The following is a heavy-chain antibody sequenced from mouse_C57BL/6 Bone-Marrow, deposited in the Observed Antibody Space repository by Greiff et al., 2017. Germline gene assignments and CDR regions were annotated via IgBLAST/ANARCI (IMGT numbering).Heavy chain of an antibody. Sequence: EVQRVESGGDLVKPGGSLKLSCAASGFTFSSYGMSWVRQTPDKRLEWVATISSGGSYTYYPDTGKGRVTISRDNAKHTLYLQMSSLKSEDTAMYYCASYNYGDYWGQGTTLTVSS. D-gene: IGHD1-1*01. V-gene: IGHV5-6*01. CDR1: GFTFSSYG. CDR2: ISSGGSYT. CDR3: ASYNYGDY. J-gene: IGHJ2*01.